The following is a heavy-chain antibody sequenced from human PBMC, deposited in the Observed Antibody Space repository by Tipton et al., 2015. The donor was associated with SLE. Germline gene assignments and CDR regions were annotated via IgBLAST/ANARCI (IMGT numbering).Heavy chain of an antibody. Sequence: SLRLSCAASGFTVSSNYMSWFRQAPGKGLEWVSDIYSGGSTYYADSVKGRFTISRDNSKNTLYLQMNSLRAEDTAVYYCARESRYYYGSGADYWGQGTLVTVSS. CDR2: IYSGGST. CDR1: GFTVSSNY. J-gene: IGHJ4*02. V-gene: IGHV3-66*01. D-gene: IGHD3-10*01. CDR3: ARESRYYYGSGADY.